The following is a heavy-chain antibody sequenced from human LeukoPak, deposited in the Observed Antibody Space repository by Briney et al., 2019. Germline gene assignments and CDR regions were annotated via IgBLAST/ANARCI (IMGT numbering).Heavy chain of an antibody. V-gene: IGHV4-39*01. CDR1: GGSISSSSYY. D-gene: IGHD3-10*01. Sequence: KPSETLSLTCTVSGGSISSSSYYWGWIRQPPGKGLEWIGSIYYSGSTYYNPSPKSRVTISVDTSKNQFSLKLSSVTAADTAVYYCARHSGYYYYYMDVWGKGTTVTISS. CDR2: IYYSGST. CDR3: ARHSGYYYYYMDV. J-gene: IGHJ6*03.